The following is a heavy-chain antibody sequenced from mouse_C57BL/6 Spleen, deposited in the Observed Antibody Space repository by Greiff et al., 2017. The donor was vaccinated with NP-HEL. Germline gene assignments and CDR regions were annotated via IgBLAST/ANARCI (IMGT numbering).Heavy chain of an antibody. CDR1: GYAFTNYL. CDR3: ARSTRPYYGSSYWYFDV. V-gene: IGHV1-54*01. Sequence: VQLQQSGAELVRPGTSVKVSCKASGYAFTNYLVEWVKQRPGQGLEWIGVINPGSGGTNYNEKFKGQATLTAATSSSTAYMQLSSLTSEDSAVYFCARSTRPYYGSSYWYFDVWGTGTTVTVSS. D-gene: IGHD1-1*01. J-gene: IGHJ1*03. CDR2: INPGSGGT.